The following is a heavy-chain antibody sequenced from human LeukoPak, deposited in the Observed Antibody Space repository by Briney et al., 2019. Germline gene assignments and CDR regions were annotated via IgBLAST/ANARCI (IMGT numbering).Heavy chain of an antibody. CDR2: ISYDGSNK. CDR1: GFTFSSYG. CDR3: GEDAHLPPRYDIWTDGWFDS. Sequence: PGGSLRLSCAASGFTFSSYGMHWVRQAPGKGLEWVAVISYDGSNKYYADSVKGRFTISRDNSKNTLYLQMNSLRAEDTAVYYCGEDAHLPPRYDIWTDGWFDSWGQGTLVTVSS. V-gene: IGHV3-30*18. J-gene: IGHJ5*01. D-gene: IGHD3-9*01.